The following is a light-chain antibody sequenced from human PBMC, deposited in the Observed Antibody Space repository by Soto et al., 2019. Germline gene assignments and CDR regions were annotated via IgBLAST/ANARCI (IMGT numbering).Light chain of an antibody. CDR2: EVS. J-gene: IGLJ1*01. V-gene: IGLV2-8*01. Sequence: QSALTQPPSASGSPGQSVTISCTGTSSDVGGYNFVSWYQQHPGKAPKLIIYEVSKRPSGVPDRFSGSKSGNTASRTVSGLQAEYEADYYCSSYAGSNNRYVFGTGTKLTVL. CDR1: SSDVGGYNF. CDR3: SSYAGSNNRYV.